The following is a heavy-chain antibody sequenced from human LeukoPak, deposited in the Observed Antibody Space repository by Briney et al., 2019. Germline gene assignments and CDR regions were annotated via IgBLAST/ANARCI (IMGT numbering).Heavy chain of an antibody. V-gene: IGHV4-61*02. J-gene: IGHJ4*02. Sequence: SETLSLTCTVSGGSLSSGSYYWRWLPQPAGTGLEGLGRIYTRGSTNYNPSLKSRVTISVDTSKNQFSLKLSSVTAADTAVYYCARDRPLYSSGWYEGDYFDYWGQGTLVTVSS. CDR1: GGSLSSGSYY. CDR2: IYTRGST. CDR3: ARDRPLYSSGWYEGDYFDY. D-gene: IGHD6-19*01.